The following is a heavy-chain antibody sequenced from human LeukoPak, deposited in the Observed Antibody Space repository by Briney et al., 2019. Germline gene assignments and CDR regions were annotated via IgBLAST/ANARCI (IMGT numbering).Heavy chain of an antibody. CDR3: ATGLGHYYDY. CDR1: GISFNNYW. D-gene: IGHD3-22*01. J-gene: IGHJ4*02. V-gene: IGHV3-74*01. Sequence: PGGSLRLSCAASGISFNNYWMHWVRQAPGKGLVWVSRVHSDGSSTVYADSVKGRFTISRDNARTTVYLQMSSLRLDDTATYYCATGLGHYYDYWGQGSLVTVSS. CDR2: VHSDGSST.